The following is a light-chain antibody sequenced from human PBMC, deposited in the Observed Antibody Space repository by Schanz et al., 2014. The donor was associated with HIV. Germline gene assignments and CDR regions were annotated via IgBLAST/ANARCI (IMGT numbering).Light chain of an antibody. J-gene: IGLJ1*01. CDR2: DVS. Sequence: QSALTQPRSVSGSPGQSVTISCTGTSSDVGSYNLVSWYQQHPGKAPKLMIYDVSNRPSGVSNRFSGSKSGNTASLTISGLQAEDEADYYCSSYTSSSTLVFGTGTKLTVL. V-gene: IGLV2-14*02. CDR1: SSDVGSYNL. CDR3: SSYTSSSTLV.